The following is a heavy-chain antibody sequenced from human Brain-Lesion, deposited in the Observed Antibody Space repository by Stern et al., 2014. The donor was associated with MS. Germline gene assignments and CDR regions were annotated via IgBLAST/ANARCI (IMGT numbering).Heavy chain of an antibody. CDR2: IIGSGVGT. J-gene: IGHJ4*02. CDR3: AKGTYYDIVTGISAYPDLDY. D-gene: IGHD3-9*01. CDR1: GFTFNSYA. Sequence: EMQLVESGGGLVQPGGSLRLSCAASGFTFNSYAMSWVRQAPGTGLEWASSIIGSGVGTSYAHSVKGRFTISRDNSKNTLYLQMNSRRAEDTAVYYCAKGTYYDIVTGISAYPDLDYWGQGTLITVSS. V-gene: IGHV3-23*04.